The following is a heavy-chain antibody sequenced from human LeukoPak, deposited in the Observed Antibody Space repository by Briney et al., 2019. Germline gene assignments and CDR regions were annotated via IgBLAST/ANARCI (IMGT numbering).Heavy chain of an antibody. CDR2: IGTAGDT. D-gene: IGHD3-22*01. CDR1: GFTFSSYD. Sequence: GGSLRLSCAASGFTFSSYDMHWVRHATGKGLEWVSAIGTAGDTYYPGSVKGRFTISRENAKNSLYLQMNSLRAEDTAVYYCARGSYYDSSGVFDYWGQGTLVTVSS. V-gene: IGHV3-13*01. J-gene: IGHJ4*02. CDR3: ARGSYYDSSGVFDY.